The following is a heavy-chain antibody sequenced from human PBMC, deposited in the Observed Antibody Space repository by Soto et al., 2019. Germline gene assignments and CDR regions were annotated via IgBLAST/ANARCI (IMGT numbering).Heavy chain of an antibody. CDR1: GSGFISSG. J-gene: IGHJ6*02. CDR3: SADRPDIGVGWWV. Sequence: ASVKVSCKASGSGFISSGIQWVRQAHGQRLEWIGWIVVASGQTNYAQNFRGRVAITRDTSTATAYIELTGLTSEDTAVYFCSADRPDIGVGWWVWGQGTTVTVSS. D-gene: IGHD2-15*01. CDR2: IVVASGQT. V-gene: IGHV1-58*02.